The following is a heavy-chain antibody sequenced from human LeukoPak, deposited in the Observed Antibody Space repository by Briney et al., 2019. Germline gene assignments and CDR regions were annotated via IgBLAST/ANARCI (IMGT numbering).Heavy chain of an antibody. J-gene: IGHJ4*02. Sequence: SVKVSCKASGGTFTSYAISWVRQAPGQGLEWRGGIIPIFGTANYAQKFQGRVTITADESTSTAYMELSSLRSEDTAVYYCARVPEGYFDWLLYFDYWGQGTLVTVSS. CDR3: ARVPEGYFDWLLYFDY. CDR1: GGTFTSYA. CDR2: IIPIFGTA. V-gene: IGHV1-69*13. D-gene: IGHD3-9*01.